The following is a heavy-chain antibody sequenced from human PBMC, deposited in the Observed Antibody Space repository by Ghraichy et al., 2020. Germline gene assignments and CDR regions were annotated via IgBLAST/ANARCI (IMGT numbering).Heavy chain of an antibody. CDR1: GGSISNYY. J-gene: IGHJ3*01. V-gene: IGHV4-59*01. D-gene: IGHD3-16*01. CDR2: IYYSGST. CDR3: ARGGGGYAFDF. Sequence: SETLSLTCTVSGGSISNYYWSWIRQPPEKGLEWIAFIYYSGSTNYSPSLKSRVTISTDTSKNQFSLKLSSVTAADTAMYYCARGGGGYAFDFWGQGTMVTVSS.